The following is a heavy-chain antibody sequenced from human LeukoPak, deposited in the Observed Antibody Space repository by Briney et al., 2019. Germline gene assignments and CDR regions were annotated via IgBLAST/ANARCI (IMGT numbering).Heavy chain of an antibody. D-gene: IGHD1-26*01. CDR3: ARLGVGATRDAFDI. V-gene: IGHV3-20*04. J-gene: IGHJ3*02. Sequence: GGTLRISCADSGFTIDDYGMSLIRQAPAKRMDRDSGINCTGRGACSADSVKGRFSISSVNAKNSLYMQLYTLRAENTSLYYCARLGVGATRDAFDIWSQGTMVTVSS. CDR1: GFTIDDYG. CDR2: INCTGRGA.